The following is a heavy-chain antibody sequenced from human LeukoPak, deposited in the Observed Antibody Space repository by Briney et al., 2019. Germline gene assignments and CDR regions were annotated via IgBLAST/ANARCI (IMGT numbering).Heavy chain of an antibody. CDR3: ARSATWFGELGDFDY. D-gene: IGHD3-10*01. CDR2: IIPIFGTA. CDR1: GGTFSSYA. J-gene: IGHJ4*02. V-gene: IGHV1-69*01. Sequence: SVKGSCKASGGTFSSYAISWVRQAPGQGLEWMGGIIPIFGTANYAQKFQGRVTITADESTSTAYMELSSLRSEDTAVYYCARSATWFGELGDFDYWGQGTLVTVSS.